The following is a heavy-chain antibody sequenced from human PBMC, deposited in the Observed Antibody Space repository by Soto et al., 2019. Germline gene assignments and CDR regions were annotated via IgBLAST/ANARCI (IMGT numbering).Heavy chain of an antibody. CDR1: GFTFSSYA. CDR2: TSGSGASA. V-gene: IGHV3-23*01. Sequence: GGSLRLSCAASGFTFSSYAMSWVRQAPGKGLEWVSATSGSGASAYYTDSVKGRFTISRDNSKNILYLQMNSLRAEDTAVYYCAKSVLRSRSPGYFDYWGQGTQVTVSS. J-gene: IGHJ4*02. CDR3: AKSVLRSRSPGYFDY. D-gene: IGHD2-2*01.